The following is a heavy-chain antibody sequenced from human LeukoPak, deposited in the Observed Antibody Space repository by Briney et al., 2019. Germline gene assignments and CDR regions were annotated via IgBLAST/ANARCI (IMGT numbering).Heavy chain of an antibody. CDR1: GFTFSSYA. CDR2: ISYDGSNK. V-gene: IGHV3-30-3*01. D-gene: IGHD4-17*01. J-gene: IGHJ6*02. Sequence: GGSLRLSCAASGFTFSSYAMHWVRQAPGKGLEWVAVISYDGSNKYYADSVKGRFTISRDNSKNTLYLQMNSLRAEDTAVYYCARDTDYGDYSDDNRFIDYYGMDVWGQGTTVTVSS. CDR3: ARDTDYGDYSDDNRFIDYYGMDV.